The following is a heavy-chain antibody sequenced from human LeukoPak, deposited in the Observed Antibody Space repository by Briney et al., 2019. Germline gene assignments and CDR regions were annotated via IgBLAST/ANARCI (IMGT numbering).Heavy chain of an antibody. CDR3: ARRRSGYDYAFDI. V-gene: IGHV5-10-1*01. CDR2: IDPSDSYT. CDR1: GYRFTSYW. D-gene: IGHD5-12*01. Sequence: GESLKISCKGSGYRFTSYWISWVRQMTGKGLEWMGRIDPSDSYTNYSPSFQGHVTISADKSISTAYLQWSSLKASDTAMYYCARRRSGYDYAFDIWGQGTMVTVSS. J-gene: IGHJ3*02.